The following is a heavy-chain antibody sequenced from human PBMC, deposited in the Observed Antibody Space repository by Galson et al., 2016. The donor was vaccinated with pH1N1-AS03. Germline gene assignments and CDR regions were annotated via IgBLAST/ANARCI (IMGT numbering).Heavy chain of an antibody. CDR3: ASRSKSGTLGAFDI. D-gene: IGHD1-26*01. J-gene: IGHJ3*02. CDR2: TIPIFETV. V-gene: IGHV1-69*13. CDR1: GGTFNSYA. Sequence: SVKVSCKASGGTFNSYAISWVRQAPGQGLEWMGGTIPIFETVNFAQRFQGRLTITADSSTITAYMDLRNLTSDDTAVYFCASRSKSGTLGAFDIWGPGTLVIVSS.